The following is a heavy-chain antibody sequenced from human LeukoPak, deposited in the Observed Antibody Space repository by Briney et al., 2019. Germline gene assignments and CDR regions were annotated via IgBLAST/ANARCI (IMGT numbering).Heavy chain of an antibody. CDR2: IYYSGST. D-gene: IGHD4-11*01. V-gene: IGHV4-59*12. CDR1: GGSISSYY. Sequence: SETLSLTCTVSGGSISSYYWSWIRQPPGKGLEWIGYIYYSGSTNYNPSLQGRVIISVDTSKNQFSLKLSSVTAADTAVYYCAREGTTSRFDPWGQGTLVTVSS. J-gene: IGHJ5*02. CDR3: AREGTTSRFDP.